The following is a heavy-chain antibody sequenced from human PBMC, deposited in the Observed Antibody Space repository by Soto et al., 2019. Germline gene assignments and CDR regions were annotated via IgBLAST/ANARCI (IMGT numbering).Heavy chain of an antibody. CDR2: ISAYNGNT. D-gene: IGHD2-15*01. V-gene: IGHV1-18*01. J-gene: IGHJ3*02. CDR3: ASDTKIGSAFDI. Sequence: GASVKVSCKASGYTFTSYGISWVRQAPGQGLEWMGWISAYNGNTNYAQKLQGRVTMTTDTSTSTAYTELRSLRSDDTAVYYCASDTKIGSAFDIWGQGTMVTVSS. CDR1: GYTFTSYG.